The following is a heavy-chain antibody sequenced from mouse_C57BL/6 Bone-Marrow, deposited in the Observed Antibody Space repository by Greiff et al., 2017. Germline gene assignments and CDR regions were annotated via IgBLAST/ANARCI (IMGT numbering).Heavy chain of an antibody. CDR1: GYAFSSYW. V-gene: IGHV1-80*01. J-gene: IGHJ1*03. CDR2: IYPGDGDT. CDR3: AHITTVVAPWYFDV. Sequence: QVQLQQSGAELVKPGASVKISCKASGYAFSSYWMNWVKQRPGKGLEWIGQIYPGDGDTNYNGKFKGKATLTAAKSSSTAYMQLSSLTSEDSAVYFCAHITTVVAPWYFDVWGTGTTVTVSS. D-gene: IGHD1-1*01.